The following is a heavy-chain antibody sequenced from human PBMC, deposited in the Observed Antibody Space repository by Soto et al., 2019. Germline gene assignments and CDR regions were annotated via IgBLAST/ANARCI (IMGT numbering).Heavy chain of an antibody. Sequence: GGSLRLSCAASGFTFSSYGMHWVRQAPGKGLEWVAVISYDVSNKYYADSVKGRFTISRDNSKNTLYLQMNSLRAEDTAVYYCAKLQIPYYAILTAPDAFAISGQGTTVTVS. CDR2: ISYDVSNK. V-gene: IGHV3-30*18. J-gene: IGHJ3*02. D-gene: IGHD3-9*01. CDR3: AKLQIPYYAILTAPDAFAI. CDR1: GFTFSSYG.